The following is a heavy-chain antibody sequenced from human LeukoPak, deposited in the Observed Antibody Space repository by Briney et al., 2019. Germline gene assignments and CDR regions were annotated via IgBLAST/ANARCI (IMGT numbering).Heavy chain of an antibody. D-gene: IGHD6-6*01. CDR1: DYSITTGYY. V-gene: IGHV4-38-2*02. CDR3: ARPIAASSYFDY. Sequence: PSETLSLTCTVSDYSITTGYYWGWIRQPPGKGLEWIGSIYYSGSTYYNPSLKSRVTISVDTSKNQFSLKLSSVTAADTAVYYCARPIAASSYFDYWGQGTLVTVSS. J-gene: IGHJ4*02. CDR2: IYYSGST.